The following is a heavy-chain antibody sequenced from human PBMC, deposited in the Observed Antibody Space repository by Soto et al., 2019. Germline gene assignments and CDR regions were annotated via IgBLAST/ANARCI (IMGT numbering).Heavy chain of an antibody. J-gene: IGHJ4*02. CDR2: ISGSGGST. D-gene: IGHD2-15*01. CDR1: GFTFSSYA. Sequence: EVQLLESGGGLVQPGGSLRLSCAASGFTFSSYAMSWVRQAPGKRLEWVSAISGSGGSTYYADSVKGRFTISRDNSKNTLYLQMNSLRAEDTAVYYCAKSPPYCSGGSCYWGYWGQGTLVTVSS. V-gene: IGHV3-23*01. CDR3: AKSPPYCSGGSCYWGY.